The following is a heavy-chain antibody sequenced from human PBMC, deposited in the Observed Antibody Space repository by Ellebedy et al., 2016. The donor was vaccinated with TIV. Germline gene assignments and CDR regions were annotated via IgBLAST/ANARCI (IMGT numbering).Heavy chain of an antibody. V-gene: IGHV1-24*01. Sequence: ASVKVSXXVSGYTLTELSMHWVRQAPGKGLEWMGGFDPEDGETIYAQKFRGRVTMTEDTSTDTAYMELSSLRSEDTAVYYCATLQGSNLNLDYWGQGTLVTVSS. CDR1: GYTLTELS. D-gene: IGHD1-14*01. CDR3: ATLQGSNLNLDY. J-gene: IGHJ4*02. CDR2: FDPEDGET.